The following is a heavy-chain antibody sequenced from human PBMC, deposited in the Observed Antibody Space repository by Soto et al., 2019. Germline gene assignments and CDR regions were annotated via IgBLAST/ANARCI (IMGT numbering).Heavy chain of an antibody. CDR2: IYYSGST. J-gene: IGHJ3*02. Sequence: SATLSLTCTVSGGSISSSSYYWGWIRQPPGKGLEWIGSIYYSGSTYYNPSLKSRVTISVDTSKNQFSLKLSSVTAADTAVYYCARGQVGSITMIVVVIPDAFDIWGQGTMVT. V-gene: IGHV4-39*01. CDR1: GGSISSSSYY. D-gene: IGHD3-22*01. CDR3: ARGQVGSITMIVVVIPDAFDI.